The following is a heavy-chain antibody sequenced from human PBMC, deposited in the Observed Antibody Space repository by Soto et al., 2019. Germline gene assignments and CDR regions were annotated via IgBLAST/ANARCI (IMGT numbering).Heavy chain of an antibody. CDR1: GGSISSYY. V-gene: IGHV4-59*01. Sequence: SETLSLTCTVSGGSISSYYWSWIRQPPGKGLEWIGYIYYSGSTNYNPSLKSRVTISVDTSKNQFSLKLSSVTAADTAVYYCARSAMGLGPWGQGTLVTVSS. J-gene: IGHJ5*02. CDR3: ARSAMGLGP. D-gene: IGHD1-26*01. CDR2: IYYSGST.